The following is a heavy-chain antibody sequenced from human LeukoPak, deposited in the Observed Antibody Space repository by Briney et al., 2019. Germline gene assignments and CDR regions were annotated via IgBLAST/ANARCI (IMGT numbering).Heavy chain of an antibody. CDR1: GGTFSRNA. D-gene: IGHD2-15*01. V-gene: IGHV1-69*04. J-gene: IGHJ6*02. CDR2: FIPMVGVE. Sequence: SVKVSCKASGGTFSRNAISWVRQAPGQGLEWMGRFIPMVGVETYAQSFQGRVTITADRSTSTAYMELSSLRSEDTAVYYCARVQAVGVPVAIDAYYSYGMDVWGQGTAVTVSS. CDR3: ARVQAVGVPVAIDAYYSYGMDV.